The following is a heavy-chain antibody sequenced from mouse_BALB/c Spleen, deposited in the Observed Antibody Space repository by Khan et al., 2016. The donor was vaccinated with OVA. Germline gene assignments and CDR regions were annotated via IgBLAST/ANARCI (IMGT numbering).Heavy chain of an antibody. J-gene: IGHJ2*01. CDR2: IRYSGIT. Sequence: EVQLQESGPGLVKPSQSLSLTCTVTGYSITSGYGWNWIRQFPGNKLEWMGYIRYSGITNYNPSLKSRISITRDTSKNQFFLQLNSVTTEDTATYYCARTARIKYWGQGTTLTVSS. CDR3: ARTARIKY. V-gene: IGHV3-1*02. D-gene: IGHD1-2*01. CDR1: GYSITSGYG.